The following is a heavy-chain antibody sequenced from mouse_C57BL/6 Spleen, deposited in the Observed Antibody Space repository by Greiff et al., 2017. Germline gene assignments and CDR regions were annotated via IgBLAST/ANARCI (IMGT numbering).Heavy chain of an antibody. D-gene: IGHD1-1*01. V-gene: IGHV5-9*01. CDR1: GFTFSSYT. J-gene: IGHJ4*01. CDR2: ISGGGGNT. CDR3: ARLGGSSYGYAMDY. Sequence: EVQRVESGGGLVKPGGSLKLSCAASGFTFSSYTMSWVRQTPEKRLDWVATISGGGGNTYYPDSVKGRFTIYRDNAKHTLYLQMSSLGSEDTALYYCARLGGSSYGYAMDYWGQGTSVTVSS.